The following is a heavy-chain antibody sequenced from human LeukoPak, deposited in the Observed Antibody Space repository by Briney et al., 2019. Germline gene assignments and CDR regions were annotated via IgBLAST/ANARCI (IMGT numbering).Heavy chain of an antibody. CDR2: ISSSGSTI. CDR1: GFTFSDYY. D-gene: IGHD2-15*01. J-gene: IGHJ5*02. Sequence: GGSLRLSCAASGFTFSDYYMSWIRQAPGKGLEWVSYISSSGSTIYYADSVKGRFTISRDNAKNSLYLQMNSLRAEDTAVYYCARDVVGYCSGGSCRWFDPWGQGTLVTVSS. V-gene: IGHV3-11*04. CDR3: ARDVVGYCSGGSCRWFDP.